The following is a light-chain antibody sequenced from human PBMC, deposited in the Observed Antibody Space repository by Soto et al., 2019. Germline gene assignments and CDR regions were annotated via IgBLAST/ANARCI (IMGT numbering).Light chain of an antibody. CDR1: SSDVGGYNY. CDR2: DVT. J-gene: IGLJ3*02. CDR3: CSYAGSYIWL. V-gene: IGLV2-11*01. Sequence: QSVLTQPRSVSGSPGQSVTISCTGTSSDVGGYNYVSWYQQHPGEAPKLMIYDVTKRPSGVPDRFSGSKSGNTASLTIIGFQAEDEADYYCCSYAGSYIWLFGGGTKLTVL.